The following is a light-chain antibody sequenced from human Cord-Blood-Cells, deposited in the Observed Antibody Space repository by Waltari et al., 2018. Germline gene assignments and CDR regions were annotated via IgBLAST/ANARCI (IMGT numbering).Light chain of an antibody. V-gene: IGLV1-47*01. CDR2: RNK. CDR3: AAWEDSLSGWV. J-gene: IGLJ3*02. Sequence: QSVLTQPPSASGTPGQRVTISCSGSSSNIGSNYVYWYQQLPGTAPKLLIDRNKQRPSGVPDRFSGAKSGTSASLAISGLRSEDEADYYCAAWEDSLSGWVFGGGTKLTVL. CDR1: SSNIGSNY.